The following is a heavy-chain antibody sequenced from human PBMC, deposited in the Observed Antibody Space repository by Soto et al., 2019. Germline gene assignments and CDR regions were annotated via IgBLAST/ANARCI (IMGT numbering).Heavy chain of an antibody. V-gene: IGHV3-74*01. J-gene: IGHJ4*01. Sequence: PGGSLRLSCAASGFTFSSYWMHWVRQAPGKGLMWVSRIHNDGSTTRYADSAKGRFTISRDNAKNTLYLQMSSLRVEDTAVYYCARDNWNSYWGQGTLVTVSS. CDR3: ARDNWNSY. D-gene: IGHD1-7*01. CDR2: IHNDGSTT. CDR1: GFTFSSYW.